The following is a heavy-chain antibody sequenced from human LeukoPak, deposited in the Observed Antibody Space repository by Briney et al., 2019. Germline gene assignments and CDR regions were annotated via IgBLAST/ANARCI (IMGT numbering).Heavy chain of an antibody. CDR2: INHSGST. Sequence: SETLSLTCAVYGGSFSGYYWSWIRQPPGKGLEWIGGINHSGSTNYNPSLKSRVTISVDTSKNQFSLKLSSVTAADTAVYYCARGIYYGSRFDPWGQGTLVTVSS. CDR3: ARGIYYGSRFDP. CDR1: GGSFSGYY. V-gene: IGHV4-34*01. D-gene: IGHD3-10*01. J-gene: IGHJ5*02.